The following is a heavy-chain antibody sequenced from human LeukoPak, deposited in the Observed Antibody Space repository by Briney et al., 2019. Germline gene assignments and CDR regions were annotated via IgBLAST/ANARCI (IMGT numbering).Heavy chain of an antibody. Sequence: GASVKVSCKASGNTFTSYDINWVRQATGQGLEWMGWMNPNSGNTGYAQKFQGRVTMTRNTSISTAYMELSSLRSEDTAVYYCARVLTNGDLPGYWGQGTLVTVSS. D-gene: IGHD3-10*01. J-gene: IGHJ4*02. CDR1: GNTFTSYD. CDR3: ARVLTNGDLPGY. V-gene: IGHV1-8*01. CDR2: MNPNSGNT.